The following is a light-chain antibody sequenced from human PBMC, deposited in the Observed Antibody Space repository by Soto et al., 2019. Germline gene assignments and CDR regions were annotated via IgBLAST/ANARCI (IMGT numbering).Light chain of an antibody. CDR1: QSVSSSF. CDR2: GAS. CDR3: QQHGSSPPIT. V-gene: IGKV3-20*01. Sequence: ELVLPQSPGTLSLSPGERAPLSCRASQSVSSSFLAWYQQKPGQAPRLLIYGASSRATGVPDRFSGSGSGTDFTLTISRLEPEDFAVFYCQQHGSSPPITFGQGTRLEIK. J-gene: IGKJ5*01.